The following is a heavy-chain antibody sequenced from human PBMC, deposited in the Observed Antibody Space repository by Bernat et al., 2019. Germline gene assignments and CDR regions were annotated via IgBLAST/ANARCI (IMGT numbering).Heavy chain of an antibody. D-gene: IGHD2-15*01. CDR1: GFTFSNSD. CDR3: AIPLGGYCTGGSCYSMPLNN. CDR2: ISYDGSNK. J-gene: IGHJ4*02. V-gene: IGHV3-30*03. Sequence: QVQLVESGGGVVQPGMSLRLSCAASGFTFSNSDMHWVRQAPGKGLEWVALISYDGSNKYYADSVKGRFTISRDNSENTLFLHINSLRPEDAAVYYCAIPLGGYCTGGSCYSMPLNNWGQGTLVTVSS.